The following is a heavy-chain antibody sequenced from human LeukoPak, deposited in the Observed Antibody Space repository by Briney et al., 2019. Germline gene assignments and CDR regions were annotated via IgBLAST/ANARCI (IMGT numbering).Heavy chain of an antibody. CDR3: AREPYSSSWYYFDY. Sequence: GGSLRLSCAASGFTFSSYAMHWVRQAPGKGLEWVAVISYDGSNKYYADSVKGRFTISRDNSKNTLYLQMNSLRAEDTAVCYCAREPYSSSWYYFDYWGQGTLVTVSS. CDR2: ISYDGSNK. V-gene: IGHV3-30-3*01. CDR1: GFTFSSYA. J-gene: IGHJ4*02. D-gene: IGHD6-13*01.